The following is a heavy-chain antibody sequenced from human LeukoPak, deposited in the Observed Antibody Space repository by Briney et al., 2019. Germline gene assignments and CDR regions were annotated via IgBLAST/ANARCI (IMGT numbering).Heavy chain of an antibody. V-gene: IGHV3-7*01. CDR3: ARDFGGSSSRVVQH. Sequence: GGSLRLSCAASRFTFSGYWMSWVRQAPGKGLEWVANIKQDGSEKYYVDSVKGRFTISRDNAKNSLYLQMNSLRAEDTAVYYCARDFGGSSSRVVQHWGQGTLVTVSS. CDR1: RFTFSGYW. CDR2: IKQDGSEK. J-gene: IGHJ1*01. D-gene: IGHD6-6*01.